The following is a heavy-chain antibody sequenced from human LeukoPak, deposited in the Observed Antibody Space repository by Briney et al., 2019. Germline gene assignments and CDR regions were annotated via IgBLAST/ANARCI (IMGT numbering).Heavy chain of an antibody. CDR1: GGSISSGDYY. Sequence: SQTLSLTCTVSGGSISSGDYYWSWIRQPPGKGLEWIGYIYYSGSTYYNPSLKSRVTISVDTSKNQFSLKLSSVTAADTAGYYCARAADRGWFDPWGQGTLVTVSS. CDR2: IYYSGST. J-gene: IGHJ5*02. CDR3: ARAADRGWFDP. V-gene: IGHV4-30-4*01.